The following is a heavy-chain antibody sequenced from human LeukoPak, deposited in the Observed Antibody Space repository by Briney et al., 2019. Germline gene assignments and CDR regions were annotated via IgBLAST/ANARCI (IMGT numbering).Heavy chain of an antibody. D-gene: IGHD3-10*01. J-gene: IGHJ5*02. Sequence: ASVKVSCKASGYTFTGYYMHWVRQAPGQGLEWMGWINPNSGGTNYAQKFQGRVTMTRDTSISTAYMELRSLRSDDTAVYYCARDQLYYYGSGSFNWFDPWGQGTLVTVSS. CDR2: INPNSGGT. CDR1: GYTFTGYY. V-gene: IGHV1-2*02. CDR3: ARDQLYYYGSGSFNWFDP.